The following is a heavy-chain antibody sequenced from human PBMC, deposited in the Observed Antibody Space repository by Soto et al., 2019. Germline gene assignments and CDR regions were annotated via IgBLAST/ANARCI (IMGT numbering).Heavy chain of an antibody. D-gene: IGHD2-15*01. CDR3: ARHDCRGASCRRGTLDP. V-gene: IGHV4-39*01. CDR1: GGSISSSSYY. CDR2: IYNNGNT. J-gene: IGHJ5*02. Sequence: SETLSLTCTVSGGSISSSSYYWGWIRQPPGKDLEWIGSIYNNGNTYYNPSLKSRVTASVDTSKNQFSLKLSSVTAADTAVYYCARHDCRGASCRRGTLDPWGQGTLVTVS.